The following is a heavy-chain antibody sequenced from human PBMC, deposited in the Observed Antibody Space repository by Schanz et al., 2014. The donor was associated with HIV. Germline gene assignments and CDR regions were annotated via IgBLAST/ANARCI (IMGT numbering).Heavy chain of an antibody. D-gene: IGHD6-19*01. V-gene: IGHV3-23*01. CDR1: GFTFSNFA. CDR2: ISGSGVST. Sequence: EVQMLESGGGSVQPGGSLRLSCAASGFTFSNFAISWVRQAPGKGLEWVSSISGSGVSTFYAGSVKGRFAISRDKSKNTLYLQMNSLRVEDTAVYYCAKMARSVAANTNFDYWGQGTLVTVSS. J-gene: IGHJ4*02. CDR3: AKMARSVAANTNFDY.